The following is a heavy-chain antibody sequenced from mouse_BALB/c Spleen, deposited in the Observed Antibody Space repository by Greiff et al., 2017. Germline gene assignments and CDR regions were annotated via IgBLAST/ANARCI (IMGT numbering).Heavy chain of an antibody. CDR1: GFNIKDTY. J-gene: IGHJ3*01. D-gene: IGHD2-3*01. V-gene: IGHV14-3*02. Sequence: EVKVEESGAELVKPGASVKLSCTASGFNIKDTYMHWVKQRPEQGLEWIGRIDPANGNTKYDPKFQGKATITADTSSNTAYLQLSSLTSEDTAVYYCARGLLLAYWGQGTLVTVSA. CDR3: ARGLLLAY. CDR2: IDPANGNT.